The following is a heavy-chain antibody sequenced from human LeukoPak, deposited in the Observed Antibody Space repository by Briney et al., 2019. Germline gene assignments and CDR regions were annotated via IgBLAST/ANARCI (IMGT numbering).Heavy chain of an antibody. V-gene: IGHV3-23*01. D-gene: IGHD6-19*01. CDR2: ISDSGGRT. J-gene: IGHJ4*02. CDR3: ARVGRSGWTVDY. Sequence: GGSLRLSCAVSGITLSNYGMSWVRPAPGKGLEWVAGISDSGGRTNYADSVMGRFTISRDNPKNTLYLQMNSLRAEDTAVYYCARVGRSGWTVDYWGQGTLVTVSS. CDR1: GITLSNYG.